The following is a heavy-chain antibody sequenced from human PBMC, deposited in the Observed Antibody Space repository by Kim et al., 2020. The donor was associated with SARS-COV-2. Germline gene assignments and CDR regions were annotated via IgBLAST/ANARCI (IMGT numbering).Heavy chain of an antibody. CDR2: ISSSSSYT. V-gene: IGHV3-11*06. J-gene: IGHJ4*02. Sequence: GGSLRLSCAASGFTFSDYYMSWIRQAPGKGLEWVSYISSSSSYTNYADSVKGRFTISRDNAKNSLYLQMNSLRAEDTAVYYCARSRELLGYYFDYWGQGTLVTVSS. CDR1: GFTFSDYY. CDR3: ARSRELLGYYFDY. D-gene: IGHD1-26*01.